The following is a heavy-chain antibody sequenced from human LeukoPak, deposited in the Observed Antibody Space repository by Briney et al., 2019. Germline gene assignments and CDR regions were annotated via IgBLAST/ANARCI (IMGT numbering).Heavy chain of an antibody. Sequence: PGGSLRLSCAASGFSFTSYATTWLRQAPGKGLEWVSSISGSGDHIYYADSVKGRFTISRDYSKNTLFLQMSGLRADDTAVYFCAKTAAGSSWYWAIDYWGQGTLVTVSS. CDR3: AKTAAGSSWYWAIDY. CDR2: ISGSGDHI. J-gene: IGHJ4*02. CDR1: GFSFTSYA. V-gene: IGHV3-23*01. D-gene: IGHD6-13*01.